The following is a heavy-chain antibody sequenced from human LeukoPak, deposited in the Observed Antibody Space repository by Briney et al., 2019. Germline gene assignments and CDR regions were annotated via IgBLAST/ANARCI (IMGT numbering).Heavy chain of an antibody. D-gene: IGHD2-2*01. V-gene: IGHV4-39*01. CDR2: IYYSGST. CDR3: ASSRRYCSSTSCSRFDP. Sequence: SETLSLTCSVSGGSISSSSYYWGWIRQPPGKGLEWIGSIYYSGSTYYNPSLKSRVTISVDTSKNQFSLKLSSVTPEDTAVYYCASSRRYCSSTSCSRFDPWGQGTLVTVSS. CDR1: GGSISSSSYY. J-gene: IGHJ5*02.